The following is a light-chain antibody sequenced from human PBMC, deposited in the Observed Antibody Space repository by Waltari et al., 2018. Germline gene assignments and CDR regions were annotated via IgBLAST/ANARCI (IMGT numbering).Light chain of an antibody. J-gene: IGKJ1*01. CDR2: GAC. CDR3: QHYVCLSVT. V-gene: IGKV3-20*01. CDR1: HSVSRT. Sequence: EIVLTQSPGTLSLSPGESATLSCRASHSVSRTLAWYQQNPGQAPRLLIYGACNRAIGIPDRCSSSGSGTDFSLIISKLGPEDFAVYYCQHYVCLSVTFGQGTKVEIK.